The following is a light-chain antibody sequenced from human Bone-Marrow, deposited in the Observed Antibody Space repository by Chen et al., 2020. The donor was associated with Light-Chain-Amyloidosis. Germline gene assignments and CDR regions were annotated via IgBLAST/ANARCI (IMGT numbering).Light chain of an antibody. CDR2: RDT. CDR1: DLPTKY. CDR3: QSADSSGTYEVI. V-gene: IGLV3-25*03. Sequence: SYELTQPPSVSVSPGQTARITCSGEDLPTKYAYWYQQNPGQAPVLVIHRDTERPSGISERFSGSSSGTTATLTISGVQAEDEADYHCQSADSSGTYEVIFGGGTKLTV. J-gene: IGLJ2*01.